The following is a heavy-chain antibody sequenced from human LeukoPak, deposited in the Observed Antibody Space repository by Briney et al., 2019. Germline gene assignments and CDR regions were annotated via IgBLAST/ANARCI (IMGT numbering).Heavy chain of an antibody. J-gene: IGHJ4*02. CDR2: IRYDGSYQ. D-gene: IGHD3-16*01. Sequence: GGPLRLSCAASGFTFNTYGMHWVRQAPGKGLEWVAFIRYDGSYQYYADSVKGRFTISRDNSKNTLYLQMNSLRAEDTAVYYCAKTLWGIKTKPFDYWGQGTLVTVSS. V-gene: IGHV3-30*02. CDR3: AKTLWGIKTKPFDY. CDR1: GFTFNTYG.